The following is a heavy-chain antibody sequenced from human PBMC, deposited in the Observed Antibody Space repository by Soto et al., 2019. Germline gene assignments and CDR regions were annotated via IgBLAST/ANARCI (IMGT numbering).Heavy chain of an antibody. V-gene: IGHV3-9*01. CDR3: ERDSGIVAAGRFSFDP. CDR2: IDWNGANI. Sequence: EVQLVESGGGLVQPGRSLRLSCAASGFTFNDFAMHWVRQAPGKGLEWVASIDWNGANISYAASVEGRFTISRDNVKNTLFLQMKSLRAEDTAFYVCERDSGIVAAGRFSFDPRGQGTLVTVSS. D-gene: IGHD6-13*01. CDR1: GFTFNDFA. J-gene: IGHJ5*02.